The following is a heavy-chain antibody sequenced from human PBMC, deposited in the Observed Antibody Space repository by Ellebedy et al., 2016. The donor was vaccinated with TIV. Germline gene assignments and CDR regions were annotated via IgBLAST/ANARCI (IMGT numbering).Heavy chain of an antibody. CDR3: ARQTGTTGYYFDY. V-gene: IGHV5-51*01. D-gene: IGHD1-1*01. CDR1: GYSFTSYW. Sequence: ASVKVSCKGSGYSFTSYWIGWVRQMPGKGLEWMGIIYPGDSDTRYSPSFQGQVTISADKSISTAYLQWSSLKASDTAMYYCARQTGTTGYYFDYWGQGTLVTVSS. CDR2: IYPGDSDT. J-gene: IGHJ4*02.